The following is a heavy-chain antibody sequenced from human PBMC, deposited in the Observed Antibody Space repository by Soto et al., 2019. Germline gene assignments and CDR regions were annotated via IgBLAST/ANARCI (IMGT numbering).Heavy chain of an antibody. J-gene: IGHJ4*02. Sequence: QVQLQESGPGLVKPSETLSLTCTVSGGSISSYYWSWIRQPPGKGLEWIGYIYYSGSTNYNPSLQSRVTISVDTSNNQFSLKLSSVTAADTAVYYCARRYGGTFDYWGQGTLVTVSS. V-gene: IGHV4-59*08. CDR2: IYYSGST. D-gene: IGHD2-15*01. CDR3: ARRYGGTFDY. CDR1: GGSISSYY.